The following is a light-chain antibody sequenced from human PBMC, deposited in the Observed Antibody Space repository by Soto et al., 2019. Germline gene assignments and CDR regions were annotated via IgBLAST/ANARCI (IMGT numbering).Light chain of an antibody. CDR1: QTISSW. CDR2: KAS. Sequence: IRLTQSPSSLSASTGDRVTITCRASQTISSWLAWYQQKPGKAPKLLIYKASTLKSGVPSRFRGSGSGTEFTLTISSLQPDDFETYYCQHYNSYSEAFGQGTKVDI. CDR3: QHYNSYSEA. V-gene: IGKV1-5*03. J-gene: IGKJ1*01.